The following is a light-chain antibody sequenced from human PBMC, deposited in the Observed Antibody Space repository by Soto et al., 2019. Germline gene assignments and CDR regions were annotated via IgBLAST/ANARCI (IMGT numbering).Light chain of an antibody. CDR2: AAS. V-gene: IGKV1-9*01. Sequence: IQLTQSPSSLSASVGDRVTITCRASQGISSYLAWYQQKPGKAPKLLIYAASTLQSGVPTRFSGSGSGTDFTLTISSLQPDDFATYYCQQLNSYPYTFGQGTKLEIK. CDR3: QQLNSYPYT. CDR1: QGISSY. J-gene: IGKJ2*01.